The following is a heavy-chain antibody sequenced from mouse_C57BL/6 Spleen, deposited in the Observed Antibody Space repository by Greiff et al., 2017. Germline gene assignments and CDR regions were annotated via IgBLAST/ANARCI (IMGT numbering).Heavy chain of an antibody. D-gene: IGHD1-1*01. CDR2: INPSDSYT. Sequence: LQQPGAELVMPGASVKLSCKASGYTFTSYWMHWVKQRPGQGLEWIGEINPSDSYTNYNQKFKGKSTLTVDKSSSTAYMQLSSLTSEDSAVYYCARSNGSSYAWFAYWGQGTLVTVSA. V-gene: IGHV1-69*01. CDR1: GYTFTSYW. CDR3: ARSNGSSYAWFAY. J-gene: IGHJ3*01.